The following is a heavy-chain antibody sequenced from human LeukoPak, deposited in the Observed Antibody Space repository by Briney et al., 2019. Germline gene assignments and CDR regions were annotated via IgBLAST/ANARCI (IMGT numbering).Heavy chain of an antibody. V-gene: IGHV3-48*03. J-gene: IGHJ6*03. CDR2: ISSSGSTI. CDR3: AKDATPALGTVYMDV. Sequence: GGSLRLSCAGSGFTLSSHEMNWVRQAPGKGLECVSSISSSGSTIYYADSVKGRFTISRDNAKNSLYLQMNSLRAEDTAVYYCAKDATPALGTVYMDVWGKGTTVTISS. CDR1: GFTLSSHE. D-gene: IGHD6-13*01.